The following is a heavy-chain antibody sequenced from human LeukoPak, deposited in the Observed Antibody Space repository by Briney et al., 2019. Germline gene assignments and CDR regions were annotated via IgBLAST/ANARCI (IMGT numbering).Heavy chain of an antibody. D-gene: IGHD3-22*01. V-gene: IGHV4-31*03. CDR1: GVSISTGGYY. CDR2: IYYSGST. J-gene: IGHJ4*02. CDR3: ARFHTSGYYRHFDF. Sequence: SETLSLTCTASGVSISTGGYYWSWIRQHPGKGLEWIAYIYYSGSTYYNPSLKSRVTISVDTSKNQFSLKLSSVTAADTAVYYCARFHTSGYYRHFDFWGQGALVTVSS.